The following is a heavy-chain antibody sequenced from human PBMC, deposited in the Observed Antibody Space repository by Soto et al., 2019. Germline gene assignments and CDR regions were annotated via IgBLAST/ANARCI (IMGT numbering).Heavy chain of an antibody. V-gene: IGHV1-69*14. Sequence: QVQLVQSGAEVKKPGSSVKVSCKASGGSFRREAINWLRQAPGQGPEWMGNILPFFGTADYAQKFQGRVTVTADMSTTTVYMELNSLRFEDTAVYYCARGHEFGGNSDDFDVWGQGTTVIVSS. CDR1: GGSFRREA. CDR3: ARGHEFGGNSDDFDV. D-gene: IGHD2-15*01. J-gene: IGHJ3*01. CDR2: ILPFFGTA.